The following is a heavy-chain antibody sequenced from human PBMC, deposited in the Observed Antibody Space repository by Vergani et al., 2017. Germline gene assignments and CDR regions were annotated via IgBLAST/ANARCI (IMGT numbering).Heavy chain of an antibody. V-gene: IGHV3-74*03. CDR3: ITGTTEPY. Sequence: EVQLVESGGDLVRPGGSLRLSCAASGFTFSSHWMHWVRQPPGKGLVWVSRISGDGNMPKYADSVQGRFTISRDNTKNTLVLQMNSLRADDTAVYYCITGTTEPYWGQGTLVTVSS. D-gene: IGHD4-17*01. CDR2: ISGDGNMP. CDR1: GFTFSSHW. J-gene: IGHJ4*02.